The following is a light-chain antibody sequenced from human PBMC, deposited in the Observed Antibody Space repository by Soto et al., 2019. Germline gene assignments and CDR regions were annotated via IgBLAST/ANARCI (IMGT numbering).Light chain of an antibody. CDR1: SSDVGGYNY. V-gene: IGLV2-8*01. CDR2: EVS. CDR3: SSYAGINNYVV. J-gene: IGLJ2*01. Sequence: QSVLTQPPSASGSPGQSVTISCTGTSSDVGGYNYVSWYQQHPGKAPKLMIYEVSKRPSGVPDRFSGSKSGNTASLTVSGLQAEDEADYYCSSYAGINNYVVLGGGTKLTVL.